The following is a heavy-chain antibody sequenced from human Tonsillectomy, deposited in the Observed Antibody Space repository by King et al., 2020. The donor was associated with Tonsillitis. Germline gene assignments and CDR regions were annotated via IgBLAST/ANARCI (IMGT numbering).Heavy chain of an antibody. Sequence: QLVQSGGDLAQPGRSLRLSCAASGFTFDDYAIHWVRQAPGKGLEWVSGISWNSGSLGYADSVKGRFTISRDNAKNSLYLQMNSLRPEDTALYYCAKATGAGWTVGYFDYWGQGTLVTVSS. CDR1: GFTFDDYA. V-gene: IGHV3-9*01. CDR2: ISWNSGSL. D-gene: IGHD4-23*01. J-gene: IGHJ4*02. CDR3: AKATGAGWTVGYFDY.